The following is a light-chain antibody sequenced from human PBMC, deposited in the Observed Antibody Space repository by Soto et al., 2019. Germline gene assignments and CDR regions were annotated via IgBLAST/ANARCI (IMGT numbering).Light chain of an antibody. J-gene: IGLJ2*01. CDR2: EVT. Sequence: QSVLTQPPSASGSPGQSVTISCTGTSSDVGSYNYVSWYQQHPDQAPKLMLYEVTKRPSGVPDRFSGSKSGNTASLTVAGLQAEDEAYYYCSLYVDNNNLLFGGGTKLTVL. CDR1: SSDVGSYNY. V-gene: IGLV2-8*01. CDR3: SLYVDNNNLL.